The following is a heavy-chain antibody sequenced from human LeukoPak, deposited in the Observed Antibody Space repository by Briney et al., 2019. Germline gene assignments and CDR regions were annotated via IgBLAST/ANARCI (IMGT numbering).Heavy chain of an antibody. J-gene: IGHJ4*02. Sequence: QPGGPLRLSCAASGFTFSSYGMHRVRQAPGKGLERVAVISYDGSNKYYADSVEGRFTISRDNSKNTLNLQMDSLRAEDTAVYYCARAYGDSFYDYWGQGTLVTVSS. CDR2: ISYDGSNK. CDR1: GFTFSSYG. CDR3: ARAYGDSFYDY. D-gene: IGHD4-17*01. V-gene: IGHV3-30*03.